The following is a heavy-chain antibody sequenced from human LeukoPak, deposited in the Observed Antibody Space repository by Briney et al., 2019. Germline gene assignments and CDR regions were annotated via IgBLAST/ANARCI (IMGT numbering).Heavy chain of an antibody. Sequence: PGGSLRLSCAASGFTFSSYWMHWVRQAPGKGLVWVSRINSGGSNTSYADSVKGRFTIARDNAKNTLYLQMNSLRAEDTAVYYCARVAYYHDSSGYYAYYFDYWGQGTLVTVSS. CDR1: GFTFSSYW. CDR2: INSGGSNT. V-gene: IGHV3-74*01. CDR3: ARVAYYHDSSGYYAYYFDY. D-gene: IGHD3-22*01. J-gene: IGHJ4*02.